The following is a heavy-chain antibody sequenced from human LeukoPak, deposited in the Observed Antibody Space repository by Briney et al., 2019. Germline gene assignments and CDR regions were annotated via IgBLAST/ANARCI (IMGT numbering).Heavy chain of an antibody. J-gene: IGHJ4*02. Sequence: SETLSLTCTVSGGSISSGYHYWGWIGQPPGKAQEWIGSIYESGRTHYNPSLRSRITISVDTSKNQFSLELSSVTAADTAVYYCARGDSSSWSLFDYWGQGTLVTVSS. V-gene: IGHV4-39*01. D-gene: IGHD6-13*01. CDR1: GGSISSGYHY. CDR2: IYESGRT. CDR3: ARGDSSSWSLFDY.